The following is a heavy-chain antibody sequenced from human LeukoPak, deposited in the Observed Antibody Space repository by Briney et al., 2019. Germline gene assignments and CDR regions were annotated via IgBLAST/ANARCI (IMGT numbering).Heavy chain of an antibody. Sequence: PGGCLRLSCTASGFTYSHYGMHWVRQAPGKGLEWVAVIWSDGTEKYYADAVKGRFTISRDNSRNTLYLQMNSLRGEDTAVYYCAKDAQRGFDYSNSLEYWGQGTLVTVSS. D-gene: IGHD4-11*01. J-gene: IGHJ4*02. CDR3: AKDAQRGFDYSNSLEY. V-gene: IGHV3-33*06. CDR2: IWSDGTEK. CDR1: GFTYSHYG.